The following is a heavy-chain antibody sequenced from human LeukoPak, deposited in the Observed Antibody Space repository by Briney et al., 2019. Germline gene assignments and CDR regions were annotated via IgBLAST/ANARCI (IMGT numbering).Heavy chain of an antibody. V-gene: IGHV3-23*01. CDR1: GFTFSTFA. CDR2: IFPSGGEI. J-gene: IGHJ6*04. CDR3: AELGITMIGGV. Sequence: GGSLRLSCAASGFTFSTFAMIWVRQPPGKGLEWVSSIFPSGGEIHYADSVRGRFTISRDNSKSTLSLQMNSLRAEDTAIYYCAELGITMIGGVWGKGTTVTISS. D-gene: IGHD3-10*02.